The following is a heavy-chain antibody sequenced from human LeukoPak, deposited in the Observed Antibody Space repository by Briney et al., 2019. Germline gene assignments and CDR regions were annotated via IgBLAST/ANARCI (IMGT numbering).Heavy chain of an antibody. Sequence: QPGGSLRLSCAASGFTFNSYAMSWVRQAPGKGLEWVGRSRNRAKSYTTDYAASVKGRFTISRDDSKSTLYLQMNSLETEDTAVYYCSRDATGDHWGQGTLVSVSS. CDR1: GFTFNSYA. V-gene: IGHV3-72*01. J-gene: IGHJ4*02. CDR2: SRNRAKSYTT. CDR3: SRDATGDH.